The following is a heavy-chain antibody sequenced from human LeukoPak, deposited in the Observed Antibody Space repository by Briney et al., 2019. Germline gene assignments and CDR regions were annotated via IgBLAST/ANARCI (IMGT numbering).Heavy chain of an antibody. Sequence: SETLSLTCAVSGGSISSGGYSRSWIRQPPGKGLEWIGYIYHSGSTYYNPSLKSRVTISVDRSKNQFSLKLSSVTAADTAVYYCARERNWPDYYDSSGPFDYWGQGTLVTVSS. CDR1: GGSISSGGYS. J-gene: IGHJ4*02. CDR2: IYHSGST. CDR3: ARERNWPDYYDSSGPFDY. V-gene: IGHV4-30-2*01. D-gene: IGHD3-22*01.